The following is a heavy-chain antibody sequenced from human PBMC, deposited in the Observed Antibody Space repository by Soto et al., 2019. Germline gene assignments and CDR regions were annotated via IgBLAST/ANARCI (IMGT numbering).Heavy chain of an antibody. J-gene: IGHJ3*02. Sequence: QVQLVQSGAEVKKPGASVKVSCKASGYTFTSYDINWVRQATGQGLEWMGWMNPNSGNTGYTQKFQGRVTMTRNTSISKAYMELRSLRSEDTAVYYCARGINYYASGDDAFDIWGQGTMVTVSS. D-gene: IGHD3-10*01. CDR1: GYTFTSYD. V-gene: IGHV1-8*01. CDR2: MNPNSGNT. CDR3: ARGINYYASGDDAFDI.